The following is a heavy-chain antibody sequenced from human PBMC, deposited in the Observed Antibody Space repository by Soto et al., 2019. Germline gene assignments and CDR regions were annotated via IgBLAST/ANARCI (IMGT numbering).Heavy chain of an antibody. V-gene: IGHV4-34*01. CDR2: INQSGST. Sequence: SETLSLTCADYCESLSAYYWTWIRQPPGKGLEWIGEINQSGSTNYNPSLKSRVTMSADTSKKHFSLKVTSVTAADTAVYYCARGTVYVPFLFPCLDVWGQGTTVTVSS. D-gene: IGHD3-10*02. CDR3: ARGTVYVPFLFPCLDV. J-gene: IGHJ6*02. CDR1: CESLSAYY.